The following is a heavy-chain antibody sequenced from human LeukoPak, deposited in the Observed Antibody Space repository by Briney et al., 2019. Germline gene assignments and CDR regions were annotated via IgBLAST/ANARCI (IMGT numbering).Heavy chain of an antibody. D-gene: IGHD6-19*01. CDR3: AGYSSGWIRDY. Sequence: KPSETLSLTCTVSGGSISSGSYYWSWIRQPAGKGLEWIGRIYTSGSTNYNPSLKSRVTISVDTSKNQFSLKLSSVTAADTAVYYCAGYSSGWIRDYWGQGTLVTVSS. CDR2: IYTSGST. CDR1: GGSISSGSYY. V-gene: IGHV4-61*02. J-gene: IGHJ4*02.